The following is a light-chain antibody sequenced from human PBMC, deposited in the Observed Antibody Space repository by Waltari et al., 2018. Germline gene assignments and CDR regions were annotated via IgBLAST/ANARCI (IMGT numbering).Light chain of an antibody. V-gene: IGLV1-44*01. CDR2: SNN. Sequence: QSVLTQPPSASGTPGQRVTISCSGRSSNIGSNTVNWYQQLPGTAPKLLIYSNNQRPSRVPDRFSGSKSGTSASLAIRGLRSEDEADYYCATWDDSLKGPVFGGGTKLTVL. J-gene: IGLJ2*01. CDR3: ATWDDSLKGPV. CDR1: SSNIGSNT.